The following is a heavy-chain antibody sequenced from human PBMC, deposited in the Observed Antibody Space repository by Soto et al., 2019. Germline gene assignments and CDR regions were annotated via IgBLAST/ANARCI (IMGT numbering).Heavy chain of an antibody. CDR2: ISSSSSTI. J-gene: IGHJ3*02. D-gene: IGHD2-21*01. CDR3: ANAEGIPPFVFDI. V-gene: IGHV3-48*01. CDR1: GFTFSSYS. Sequence: GGSLRLSCAASGFTFSSYSMDWVRQAPGKGLEWVSYISSSSSTIYYADSVKGRFTISRDNAKNSLYLQMNSLRAEDTAVYYCANAEGIPPFVFDIWVKGKMVPVPS.